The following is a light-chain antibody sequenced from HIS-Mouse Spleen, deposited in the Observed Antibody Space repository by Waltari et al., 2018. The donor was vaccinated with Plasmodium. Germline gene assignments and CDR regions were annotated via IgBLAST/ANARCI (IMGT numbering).Light chain of an antibody. CDR3: YSTDSSGNHRV. V-gene: IGLV3-10*01. Sequence: SYELTQPPSVSVSPGQTARITCSVDALPQKYTYLYQQKSGQAPVLVIYEDSKRPSGIPERFSGSSSGTMATLTISGAQVEDEADYYCYSTDSSGNHRVFGGGTKLTVL. CDR2: EDS. CDR1: ALPQKY. J-gene: IGLJ3*02.